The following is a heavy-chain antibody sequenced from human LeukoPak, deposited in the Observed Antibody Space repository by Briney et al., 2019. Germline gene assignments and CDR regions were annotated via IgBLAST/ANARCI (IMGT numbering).Heavy chain of an antibody. Sequence: GASVKVSCKASGYSFTGYYIHWVRQAPGQGLEWMGWINPSNGYTNYAQKFQGRVTMTRDASISTAYMELSRLRSADTAVYYCAKNPYEYYFDYWGQGTPVTVSS. V-gene: IGHV1-2*02. D-gene: IGHD5-12*01. CDR2: INPSNGYT. CDR1: GYSFTGYY. CDR3: AKNPYEYYFDY. J-gene: IGHJ4*02.